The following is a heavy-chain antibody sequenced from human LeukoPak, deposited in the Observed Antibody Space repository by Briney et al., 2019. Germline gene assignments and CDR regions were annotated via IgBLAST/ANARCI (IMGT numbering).Heavy chain of an antibody. V-gene: IGHV3-30-3*01. CDR3: ARDAAAFSHTRVY. J-gene: IGHJ4*02. CDR2: ISYDGSNK. D-gene: IGHD6-25*01. CDR1: GFTFSSYA. Sequence: PGGSLRLSCAASGFTFSSYAMHWVRQAPGKGLEWVAVISYDGSNKYYADSVKGRFTISRDNSKSTLYLQMNSLRAEDTAVYYCARDAAAFSHTRVYWGQGTLVTVSS.